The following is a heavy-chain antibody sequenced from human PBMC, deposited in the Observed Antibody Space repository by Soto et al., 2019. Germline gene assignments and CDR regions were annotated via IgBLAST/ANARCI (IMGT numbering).Heavy chain of an antibody. V-gene: IGHV3-15*01. CDR1: GFTFSSYA. D-gene: IGHD6-13*01. CDR3: TTDEAAAGYAFDI. CDR2: IKSKTDGGTT. Sequence: GGSLRLSCAASGFTFSSYAMSWVRQAPGKGLEWVGRIKSKTDGGTTDYAAPVKGRFTISRDDSKNTLYLQMNSLKTEDTAVYYCTTDEAAAGYAFDIWGQGTMVTVSS. J-gene: IGHJ3*02.